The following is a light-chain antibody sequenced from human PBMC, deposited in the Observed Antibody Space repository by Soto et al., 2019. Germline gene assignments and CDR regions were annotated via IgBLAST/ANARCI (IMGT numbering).Light chain of an antibody. CDR3: ATWDDSLNARGV. V-gene: IGLV1-44*01. CDR2: TSN. J-gene: IGLJ3*02. CDR1: RSNIGNNA. Sequence: QSVLTQTPSASGTPGQTVTISCSGSRSNIGNNAVSWYKQFPGTAPKLLIYTSNQRPAGVPDRVSGSKSGTSASLAISGLPSEDEADYYCATWDDSLNARGVFGGGTTLTVL.